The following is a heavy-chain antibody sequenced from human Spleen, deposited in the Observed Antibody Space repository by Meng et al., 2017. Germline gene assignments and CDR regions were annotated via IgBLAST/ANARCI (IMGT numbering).Heavy chain of an antibody. J-gene: IGHJ5*02. CDR2: IGHSGVT. D-gene: IGHD6-19*01. Sequence: QPQLQESGPGLVKPSEALSLTCGVSGGSISTSGYYWGWIRQPPGKGREWIGSIGHSGVTYYTPSLRSRVTVSIDTSKNQFFLEVTSVTAADTAVYYCVRSSGWVRTGFDPWGQGTLVTVSS. V-gene: IGHV4-39*01. CDR1: GGSISTSGYY. CDR3: VRSSGWVRTGFDP.